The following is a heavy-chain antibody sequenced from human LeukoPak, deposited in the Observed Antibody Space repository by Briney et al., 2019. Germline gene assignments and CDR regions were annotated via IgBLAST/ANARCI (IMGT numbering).Heavy chain of an antibody. J-gene: IGHJ4*02. CDR3: ARDGNDGDYSY. V-gene: IGHV3-21*01. D-gene: IGHD4-17*01. CDR2: ISGSSSYI. Sequence: GGSLRLSCAASGFTFSSYSMNWVRQAPGKGLEWVSSISGSSSYIYYADPVKGRFTISRDNAKNSLYLQMNSLRAEDTAVYYCARDGNDGDYSYWGQGTLVTVSS. CDR1: GFTFSSYS.